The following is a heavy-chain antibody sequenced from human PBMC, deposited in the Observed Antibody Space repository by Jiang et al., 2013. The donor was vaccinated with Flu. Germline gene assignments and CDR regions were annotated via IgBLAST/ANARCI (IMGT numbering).Heavy chain of an antibody. V-gene: IGHV3-33*01. CDR1: GFTFSSYG. J-gene: IGHJ4*02. D-gene: IGHD3-10*01. CDR3: ARDFGGSGSYLSGLDY. Sequence: QLVESGGGVVQPGRSLRLSCAASGFTFSSYGMHWVRQAPGKGLEWVAVIWYDGSNKYYADSVKGRFTISRDNSKNTLYLQMNSLRAEDTAVYWCARDFGGSGSYLSGLDYWGQGTLVTVSS. CDR2: IWYDGSNK.